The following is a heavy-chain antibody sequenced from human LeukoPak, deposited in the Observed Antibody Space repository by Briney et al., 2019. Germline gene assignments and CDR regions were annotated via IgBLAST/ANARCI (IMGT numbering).Heavy chain of an antibody. D-gene: IGHD3-22*01. CDR1: GFTFSSYA. CDR2: ISYDGSNK. Sequence: GRSLRLSCAASGFTFSSYAMHWVRQAPGKGLEWVAVISYDGSNKYYADSVKGRFTISRDNSKNTLYLQMNSLRAEDTAVYYCARGLTYYYDSSGYLDYWGQGTLVTVSS. CDR3: ARGLTYYYDSSGYLDY. J-gene: IGHJ4*02. V-gene: IGHV3-30*01.